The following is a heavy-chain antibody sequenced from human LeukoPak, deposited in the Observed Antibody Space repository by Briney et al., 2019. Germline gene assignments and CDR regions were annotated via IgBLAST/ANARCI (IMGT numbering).Heavy chain of an antibody. Sequence: SETLSLTCAVYGGSFSGYHWTWIRQAPGKGLEWIGDINPSGSTYYNPSLNSRLTISVDKSKNQFSLNLRSVTDADTAVYYCARGRHDITMIVVVMTSVSYYLDVWGKGTTVTVS. CDR3: ARGRHDITMIVVVMTSVSYYLDV. V-gene: IGHV4-34*01. CDR2: INPSGST. D-gene: IGHD3-22*01. J-gene: IGHJ6*03. CDR1: GGSFSGYH.